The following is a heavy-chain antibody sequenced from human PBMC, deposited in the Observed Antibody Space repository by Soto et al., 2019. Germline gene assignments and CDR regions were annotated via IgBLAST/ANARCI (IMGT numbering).Heavy chain of an antibody. CDR3: AKYDY. Sequence: EVQLVESGGGLVQPSRSLRLSCAASGFTFDDYAMHWVRQAPGKGLEWVSGITWNSGSIGYADSVKGRFTISRDNAKNSLYLQMNSLRAEDTALYYCAKYDYWGQGTLVTVSS. CDR1: GFTFDDYA. V-gene: IGHV3-9*01. J-gene: IGHJ4*02. CDR2: ITWNSGSI.